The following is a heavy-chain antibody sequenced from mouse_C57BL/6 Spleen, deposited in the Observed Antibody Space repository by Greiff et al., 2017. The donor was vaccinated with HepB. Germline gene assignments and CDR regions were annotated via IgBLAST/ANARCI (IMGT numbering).Heavy chain of an antibody. CDR1: GYTFTSYW. D-gene: IGHD2-2*01. V-gene: IGHV1-72*01. J-gene: IGHJ2*01. CDR3: ARKAYGYDRGDYFDD. CDR2: IDPNSGGT. Sequence: QVQLQQPGAELVKPGASVKLSCKASGYTFTSYWMHWVKQRPGRGLEWIGRIDPNSGGTKYKEKFKSKAKLTVSKPSSTAYMQLSSLTSDDSAVYYFARKAYGYDRGDYFDDWGQGTTLTVSS.